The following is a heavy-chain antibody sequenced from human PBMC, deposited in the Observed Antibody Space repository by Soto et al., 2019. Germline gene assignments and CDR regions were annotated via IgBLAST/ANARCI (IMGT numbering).Heavy chain of an antibody. J-gene: IGHJ4*02. Sequence: QVQLVESGGGVVQPGRSLRLSCAASGFTCSSYAMHWVRQAPGKGLEWVAVISYDGSNQYYADSVKGRFTISRDNSKNTLYLQMNSLRAEDTAVYYCARDWSRWDYWGQGTLVTVSS. CDR1: GFTCSSYA. CDR2: ISYDGSNQ. V-gene: IGHV3-30-3*01. D-gene: IGHD2-15*01. CDR3: ARDWSRWDY.